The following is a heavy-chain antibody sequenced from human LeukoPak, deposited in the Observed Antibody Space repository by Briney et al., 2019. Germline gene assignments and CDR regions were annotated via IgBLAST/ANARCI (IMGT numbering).Heavy chain of an antibody. CDR1: GGSFSGYY. D-gene: IGHD6-13*01. V-gene: IGHV4-34*01. Sequence: SETLSLTCAVYGGSFSGYYWSWIRQPPGKGLEWIGEINHSGSTNYNPSLKSRVTISVDTSKNQFSLKLSSVTAADTAVYYCARDRPQTRGSSWSYWGQGTLVTVSS. CDR2: INHSGST. J-gene: IGHJ4*02. CDR3: ARDRPQTRGSSWSY.